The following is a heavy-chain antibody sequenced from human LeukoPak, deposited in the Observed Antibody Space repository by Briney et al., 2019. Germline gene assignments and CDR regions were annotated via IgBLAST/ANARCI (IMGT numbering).Heavy chain of an antibody. CDR1: GYTFTGHY. J-gene: IGHJ5*02. D-gene: IGHD3-9*01. V-gene: IGHV1-2*02. Sequence: ASVKVSCKASGYTFTGHYMHWVRQAPGQGLEWMGWINPNSGGTNYAQKFQGRVTMTRDTSISTAYMELSRLRSDDTAVYYCARAMYDILTGYHWFDPWGQGTLVTVSS. CDR2: INPNSGGT. CDR3: ARAMYDILTGYHWFDP.